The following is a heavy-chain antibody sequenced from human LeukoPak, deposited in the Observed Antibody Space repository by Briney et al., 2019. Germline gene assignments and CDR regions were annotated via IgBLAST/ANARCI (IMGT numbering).Heavy chain of an antibody. CDR2: IKEDGGLK. CDR1: GFTFSTYW. CDR3: ARDVLGRSGEQLDY. J-gene: IGHJ4*02. D-gene: IGHD3-3*01. V-gene: IGHV3-7*03. Sequence: GGSLRLSCATSGFTFSTYWMTWVRQAPGKGLEWVANIKEDGGLKYYVGSVKGRFTISRDNAKNSLYLQMSSLRVEDTAVYYYARDVLGRSGEQLDYWGQGTLVTVSS.